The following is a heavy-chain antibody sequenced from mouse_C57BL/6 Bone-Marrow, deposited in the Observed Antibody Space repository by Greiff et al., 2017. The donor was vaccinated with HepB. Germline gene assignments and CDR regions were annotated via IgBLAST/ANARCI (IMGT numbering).Heavy chain of an antibody. CDR3: ARSGLYYYGSSYPDYYAMDY. CDR1: GYTFTNYW. J-gene: IGHJ4*01. D-gene: IGHD1-1*01. V-gene: IGHV1-63*01. Sequence: QVQLQQSGAELVRPGTSVKMSCKASGYTFTNYWIGWAKQRPGHGLEWIGDIYPGGGYTNYNEKFKGKATLTADKSSSTAYMQFSSLTSEDSAIYYCARSGLYYYGSSYPDYYAMDYWGQGTSVTVSS. CDR2: IYPGGGYT.